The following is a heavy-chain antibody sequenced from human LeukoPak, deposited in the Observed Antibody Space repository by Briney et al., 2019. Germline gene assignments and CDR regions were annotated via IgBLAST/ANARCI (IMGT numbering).Heavy chain of an antibody. Sequence: PGGSLRLSCAASGFTFSSYGMTWVRQAPGKGLEWVSYISSSSSTIYYADSVKGRFTISRDNAKNSLYLQLNSLRAEDTAVYYCARSGSGPRRGWYYYMDVWGKGTTVTISS. CDR2: ISSSSSTI. CDR3: ARSGSGPRRGWYYYMDV. J-gene: IGHJ6*03. D-gene: IGHD1-26*01. V-gene: IGHV3-48*01. CDR1: GFTFSSYG.